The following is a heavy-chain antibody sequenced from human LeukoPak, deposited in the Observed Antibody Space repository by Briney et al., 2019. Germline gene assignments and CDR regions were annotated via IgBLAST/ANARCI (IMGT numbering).Heavy chain of an antibody. CDR3: AKGSSGSYDY. J-gene: IGHJ4*02. CDR1: GFTFNSYA. Sequence: GGSLRLSCAASGFTFNSYAMAWVRQAPEKGLEWVSSITDSGVNNYYADSVKGRFTISRDNSKNTLYLQMNSLRAEDTAVYYCAKGSSGSYDYWGQGTLVTVSS. CDR2: ITDSGVNN. V-gene: IGHV3-23*01. D-gene: IGHD1-26*01.